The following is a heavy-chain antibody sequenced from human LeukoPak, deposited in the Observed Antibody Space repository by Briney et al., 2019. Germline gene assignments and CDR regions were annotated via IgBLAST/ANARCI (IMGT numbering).Heavy chain of an antibody. V-gene: IGHV4-59*08. CDR2: IYYSGST. J-gene: IGHJ4*02. Sequence: SETLSLTCTVSGRSISSYYWSWIRQPPGKGLEGIGYIYYSGSTNYNPSLKSRVTISVDTSKNQFSLKLSSVTAADTAVYYCMGMVPWYFDYWGQGTLVTVSS. D-gene: IGHD2-8*01. CDR1: GRSISSYY. CDR3: MGMVPWYFDY.